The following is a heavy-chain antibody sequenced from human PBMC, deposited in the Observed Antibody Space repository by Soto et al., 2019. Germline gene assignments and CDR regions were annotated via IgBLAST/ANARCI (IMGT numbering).Heavy chain of an antibody. J-gene: IGHJ5*02. CDR3: ARHRSHYYDSGGNNYFDP. Sequence: QLQLQESGPGLVKPSETLSLTCTVSGGSVSSSSYYWGWIRQPPGKGLEWIGSIYYSGITYYNPSLKSRVTISVDTSKNQFSLKLSSVTAADTAVYYCARHRSHYYDSGGNNYFDPWGQGTLVTVSS. D-gene: IGHD3-22*01. CDR1: GGSVSSSSYY. CDR2: IYYSGIT. V-gene: IGHV4-39*01.